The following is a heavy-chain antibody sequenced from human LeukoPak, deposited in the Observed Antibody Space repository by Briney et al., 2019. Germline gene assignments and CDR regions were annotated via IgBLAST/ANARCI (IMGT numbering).Heavy chain of an antibody. CDR1: GGSFSGYY. CDR3: ASSSRY. J-gene: IGHJ4*02. CDR2: INHSGST. Sequence: SETLSLTCAVYGGSFSGYYWSWIRQPPGKGLEWIGEINHSGSTNYNPSLKSRVTISVDTSKNQFSLKLSSVTAADTAVYYCASSSRYWGQGTLVTVSS. V-gene: IGHV4-34*01.